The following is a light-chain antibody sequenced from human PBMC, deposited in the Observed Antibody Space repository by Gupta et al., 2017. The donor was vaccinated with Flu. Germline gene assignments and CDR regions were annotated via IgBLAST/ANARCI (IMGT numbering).Light chain of an antibody. V-gene: IGLV3-9*01. CDR1: KIGTKN. CDR3: QVWDTYSVI. CDR2: RDT. J-gene: IGLJ2*01. Sequence: LGQTARITCEGNKIGTKNVHWYQQRPGQAPIVVMYRDTNRPSRIPERFSGSNSENTATLTISGAQVGDEADYYCQVWDTYSVIFGGGTKLTVL.